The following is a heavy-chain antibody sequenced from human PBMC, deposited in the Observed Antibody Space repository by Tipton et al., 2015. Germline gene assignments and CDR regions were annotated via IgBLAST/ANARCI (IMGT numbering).Heavy chain of an antibody. V-gene: IGHV4-59*12. CDR1: GGSISNYY. J-gene: IGHJ2*01. D-gene: IGHD6-19*01. Sequence: TLSLTCTVSGGSISNYYWNWIRQPPGKGLAWIGYISYSGGPNYNPSLRSRVTISVAASKNQFSLQLSSITAADTAVYYCARGHYVSGWYSHYFDLWGRGSLVTVSS. CDR2: ISYSGGP. CDR3: ARGHYVSGWYSHYFDL.